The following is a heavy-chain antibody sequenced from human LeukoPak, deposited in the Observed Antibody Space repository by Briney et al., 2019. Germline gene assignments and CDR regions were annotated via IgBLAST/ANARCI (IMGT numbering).Heavy chain of an antibody. CDR3: ARDIPNGDYFDY. CDR1: GGSISSYY. Sequence: PSETLSLTCTVSGGSISSYYWSWIRQPPGKGLEWIGYIYYSGSTNCNPSLKSRVTISVDTSKSQFSLKLSSVTAADTAVYYCARDIPNGDYFDYWGQGTLVTVSS. J-gene: IGHJ4*02. D-gene: IGHD1-1*01. CDR2: IYYSGST. V-gene: IGHV4-59*01.